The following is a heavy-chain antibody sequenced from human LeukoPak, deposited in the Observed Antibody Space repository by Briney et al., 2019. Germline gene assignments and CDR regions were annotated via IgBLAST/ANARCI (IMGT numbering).Heavy chain of an antibody. J-gene: IGHJ4*02. Sequence: SVKVSCKASGGTFSSYAISWVRQAPGQGLEWMGRIIPILGIANYAQKFQGRVTITADKSTSTAYMELSSLRSEDTAVYYCASIELERRSYLDYWGQGTLVTASS. CDR3: ASIELERRSYLDY. V-gene: IGHV1-69*04. CDR1: GGTFSSYA. D-gene: IGHD1-1*01. CDR2: IIPILGIA.